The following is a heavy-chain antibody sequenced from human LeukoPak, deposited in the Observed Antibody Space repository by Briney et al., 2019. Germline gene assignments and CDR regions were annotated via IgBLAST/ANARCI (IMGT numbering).Heavy chain of an antibody. D-gene: IGHD6-19*01. V-gene: IGHV1-18*01. CDR1: GYIFSDLS. Sequence: ASVKVSCKVSGYIFSDLSIHWVRQAPGQGLEWMGWISAYNGNTNYAQKLQGRVTMTTDTSTSTAYMELRSLRSDDTAVYYCARDCLRLSSGCHGDAFDIWGQGTMVTVSS. CDR2: ISAYNGNT. CDR3: ARDCLRLSSGCHGDAFDI. J-gene: IGHJ3*02.